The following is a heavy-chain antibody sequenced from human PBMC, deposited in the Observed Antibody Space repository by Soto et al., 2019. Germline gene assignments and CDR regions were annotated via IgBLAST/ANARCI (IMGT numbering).Heavy chain of an antibody. D-gene: IGHD3-3*01. CDR2: INHSGST. CDR1: GGSFSGYY. V-gene: IGHV4-34*01. J-gene: IGHJ6*02. Sequence: SETLSLTCAVYGGSFSGYYWSWIRQPPGKGLEWIGEINHSGSTNYNPSLKSRVTISVDTSKNQFSLKLSSVTAADTAVYYCARVGFLEWYVRPYYYYGMDVWGQGTKVPVSS. CDR3: ARVGFLEWYVRPYYYYGMDV.